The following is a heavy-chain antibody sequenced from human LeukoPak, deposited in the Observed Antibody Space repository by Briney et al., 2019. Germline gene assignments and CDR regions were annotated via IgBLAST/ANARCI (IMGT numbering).Heavy chain of an antibody. V-gene: IGHV3-48*01. CDR2: ISCSSSTI. J-gene: IGHJ4*02. D-gene: IGHD3-16*01. CDR3: ARVGGYFDY. Sequence: GGSLRLSCAASGFTFSSYSMNWVRQAPGKGLEWASYISCSSSTIYYADSVKGRFTISRDNAKNSLYLQMNSLRAEDTAVYYCARVGGYFDYWGQGTLVTVSS. CDR1: GFTFSSYS.